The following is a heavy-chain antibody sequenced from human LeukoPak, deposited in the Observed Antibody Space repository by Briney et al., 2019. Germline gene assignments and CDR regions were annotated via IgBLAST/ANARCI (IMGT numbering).Heavy chain of an antibody. Sequence: SETLSLTCAVYGGSFSGYYWSWIRQPPGKGLEWIGEINHSGSTNYNPSLKSRVTISVDTSKNQFSLKLSSVTAADTAVYYCARYIQYSSSWYAHYYFDYWGQGTLVTVSS. CDR3: ARYIQYSSSWYAHYYFDY. V-gene: IGHV4-34*01. J-gene: IGHJ4*02. CDR2: INHSGST. D-gene: IGHD6-13*01. CDR1: GGSFSGYY.